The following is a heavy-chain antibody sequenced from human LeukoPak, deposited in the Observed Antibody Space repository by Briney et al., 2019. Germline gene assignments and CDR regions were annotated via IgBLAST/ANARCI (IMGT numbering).Heavy chain of an antibody. V-gene: IGHV4-34*01. CDR1: GGSVSGYY. CDR3: ARGRYYYGSGSWGYYYYYYGMDV. CDR2: INRSGST. D-gene: IGHD3-10*01. Sequence: PSETVSPICAVYGGSVSGYYWGWIRQPPGEGLERIGEINRSGSTTYNPYLKSRVTISVDTSKNQFSLKLSSVTATDTAVYYCARGRYYYGSGSWGYYYYYYGMDVWGQGTTVTVSS. J-gene: IGHJ6*02.